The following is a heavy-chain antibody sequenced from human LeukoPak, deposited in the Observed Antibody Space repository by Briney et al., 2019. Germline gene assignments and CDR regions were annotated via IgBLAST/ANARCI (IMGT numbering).Heavy chain of an antibody. CDR3: ARDSYQDYYGRFDP. J-gene: IGHJ5*02. CDR1: GFTFSSYA. D-gene: IGHD3-10*01. Sequence: GGSLRLSCAASGFTFSSYAMHWVRQAPGKGLEWVAVIWDDGNNKRYANSVNGRFTISRDNSENTLYLQMNGLTAEDTAMYYCARDSYQDYYGRFDPWGQGTLVIVSS. V-gene: IGHV3-33*08. CDR2: IWDDGNNK.